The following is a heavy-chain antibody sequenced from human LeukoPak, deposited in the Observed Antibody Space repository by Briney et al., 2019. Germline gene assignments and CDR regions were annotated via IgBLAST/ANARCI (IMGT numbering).Heavy chain of an antibody. J-gene: IGHJ4*02. CDR2: IYHSGST. Sequence: PSGTLSFTCAVSGGPISSGNWWSWVRQPPGKGLEWIGEIYHSGSTNYNPSLKSRVTISVDKSKNQFSLNLSSVTAADTAVYYCARDEGGSTPFDYWGQGTLVTVSS. D-gene: IGHD1-26*01. V-gene: IGHV4-4*02. CDR1: GGPISSGNW. CDR3: ARDEGGSTPFDY.